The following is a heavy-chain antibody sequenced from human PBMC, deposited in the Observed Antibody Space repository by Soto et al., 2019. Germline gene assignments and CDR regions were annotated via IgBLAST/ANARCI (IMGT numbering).Heavy chain of an antibody. J-gene: IGHJ3*01. CDR2: VSHGGRT. V-gene: IGHV4-34*01. CDR3: AGTQGDACDL. D-gene: IGHD1-26*01. Sequence: QVHLQQLGAGLLKPAETLSLTCAVYGGSFTAYYWSWVRQPPGQGLEWIAEVSHGGRTNYNPSLKSRVTISIDPSKHQFSLTRSSVTAADTAVYFCAGTQGDACDLWGQGTMVTVSS. CDR1: GGSFTAYY.